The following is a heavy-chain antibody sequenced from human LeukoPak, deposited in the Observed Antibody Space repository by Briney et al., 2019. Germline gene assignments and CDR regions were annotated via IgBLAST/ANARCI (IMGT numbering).Heavy chain of an antibody. CDR2: IYYSGST. Sequence: SETLSLTCTVSGGSISSSSYYWGWIRQPPGKGLEWIGSIYYSGSTYYNPSLQSRVTISIETSKNQISLRLNSVTAADTAIYYCAKSGGYGLIDYWGQGTLVTVSS. CDR3: AKSGGYGLIDY. D-gene: IGHD1-26*01. V-gene: IGHV4-39*01. J-gene: IGHJ4*02. CDR1: GGSISSSSYY.